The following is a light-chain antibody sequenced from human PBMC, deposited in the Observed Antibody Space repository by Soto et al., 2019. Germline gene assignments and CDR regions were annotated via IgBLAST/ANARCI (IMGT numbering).Light chain of an antibody. CDR2: GNT. CDR3: QSYDISLSGYV. J-gene: IGLJ1*01. Sequence: QSVLTQPPSVSGAPGQRVTISCTGSSSNIGAGYDVHWYQQLPGTAPKLLIYGNTNRPSGVPDRLSGSKSGTSASLAITGLQAEDEADYYCQSYDISLSGYVFGTGTKLTV. CDR1: SSNIGAGYD. V-gene: IGLV1-40*01.